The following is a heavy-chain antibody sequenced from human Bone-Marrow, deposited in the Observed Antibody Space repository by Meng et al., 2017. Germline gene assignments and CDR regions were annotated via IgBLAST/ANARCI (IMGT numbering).Heavy chain of an antibody. D-gene: IGHD3-22*01. J-gene: IGHJ4*02. V-gene: IGHV7-4-1*02. Sequence: QVLLVQAGVEVENPGASVKVSCKSPGYTFTIYAMNWVRQAPGQGLEWMGWINTNTGNPTYAQGFTGRFVFSLDTSVSTAYLQISSLKAEDTAVYYCARTYYYDSSGYYYFDYWGQGTLVTVSS. CDR2: INTNTGNP. CDR3: ARTYYYDSSGYYYFDY. CDR1: GYTFTIYA.